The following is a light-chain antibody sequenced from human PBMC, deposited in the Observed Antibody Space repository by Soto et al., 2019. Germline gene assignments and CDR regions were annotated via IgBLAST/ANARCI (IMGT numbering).Light chain of an antibody. V-gene: IGKV3-20*01. CDR1: RSLSSSY. CDR3: QQQGT. CDR2: AAS. Sequence: EIVLTQSPGTLSLSPGERATLSCRASRSLSSSYVVWYQQKPGQAPRLLIYAASRRATGIPDRFSGSGSATEYTLPFSRLEPEDFAVYYCQQQGTFGQGTKLEIK. J-gene: IGKJ2*01.